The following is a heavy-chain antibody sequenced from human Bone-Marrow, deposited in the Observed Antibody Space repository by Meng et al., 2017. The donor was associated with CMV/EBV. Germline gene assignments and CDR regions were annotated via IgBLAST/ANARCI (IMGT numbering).Heavy chain of an antibody. V-gene: IGHV4-34*01. CDR1: GGSFSGYY. D-gene: IGHD2-2*01. J-gene: IGHJ4*02. Sequence: SETLSLTCAVYGGSFSGYYWSWIRQPPGKGLEWIGEINHSGSTNYNPSLKSRVTISVDTSKNQFSLKLSSVTAADTAVYYCARSNKDIVVVPAATGLDYWGQGTLVPSPQ. CDR3: ARSNKDIVVVPAATGLDY. CDR2: INHSGST.